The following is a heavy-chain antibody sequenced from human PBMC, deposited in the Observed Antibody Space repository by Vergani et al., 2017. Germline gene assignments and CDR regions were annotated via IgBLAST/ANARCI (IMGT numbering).Heavy chain of an antibody. CDR2: ISWNSDSI. CDR3: VKDIAASGNYWYFDL. J-gene: IGHJ2*01. V-gene: IGHV3-9*01. CDR1: GFRFDDHA. D-gene: IGHD6-13*01. Sequence: EVQLVESGGGLVEPGRSLRLSCAASGFRFDDHAMHWVRQGPGKGLEWVAGISWNSDSIAYADSVKGRFTISRDNAKNSLYLQMNSLRAEDTALYYCVKDIAASGNYWYFDLWGRGTLVTVSS.